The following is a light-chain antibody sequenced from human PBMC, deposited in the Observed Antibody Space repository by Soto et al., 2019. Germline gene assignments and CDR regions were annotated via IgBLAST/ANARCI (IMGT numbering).Light chain of an antibody. Sequence: QSVLTQPPSVSGSPGQSVTISCTGTSTDFVSYNRVSWYQQPPGTAPKLIIYEASNRPSGVSNRFSGSKSGNTASLTISGLQADDEADYHCCSYTSTSTHVFGTGTKSPS. J-gene: IGLJ1*01. V-gene: IGLV2-18*02. CDR1: STDFVSYNR. CDR3: CSYTSTSTHV. CDR2: EAS.